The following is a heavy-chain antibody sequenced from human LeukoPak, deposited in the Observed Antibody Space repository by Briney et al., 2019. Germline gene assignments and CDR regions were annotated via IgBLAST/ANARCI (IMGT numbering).Heavy chain of an antibody. Sequence: SETLSLTCTVSGGSISSGGYYWSWLRQHPGMGLVWIGYIYYSGSTYYNPSLKSRVTISVNTSKNQFSLKLSSVTAADTAVYYCARATTQQLVFDYWGQGTLVTVSS. CDR1: GGSISSGGYY. V-gene: IGHV4-31*03. J-gene: IGHJ4*02. CDR3: ARATTQQLVFDY. CDR2: IYYSGST. D-gene: IGHD6-13*01.